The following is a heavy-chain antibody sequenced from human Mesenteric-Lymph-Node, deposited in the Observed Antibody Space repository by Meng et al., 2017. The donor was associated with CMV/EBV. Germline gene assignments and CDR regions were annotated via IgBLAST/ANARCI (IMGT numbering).Heavy chain of an antibody. CDR1: GFTFSSYA. V-gene: IGHV3-23*01. CDR3: AKDRLLPFGELIPYYFDY. J-gene: IGHJ4*02. Sequence: GGSLRLSCAASGFTFSSYAMSWVRQAPGKGLEWVSTISGSGGSTYYADSVKGRFTISRDNSKNTLYLQMNSLRAEDTAVYYCAKDRLLPFGELIPYYFDYWGQGTLVTVSS. D-gene: IGHD3-10*01. CDR2: ISGSGGST.